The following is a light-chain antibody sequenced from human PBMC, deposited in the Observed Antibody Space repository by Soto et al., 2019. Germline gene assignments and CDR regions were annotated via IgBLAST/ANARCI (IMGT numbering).Light chain of an antibody. Sequence: DIQMTQSPSSLSASVGDRVTITCRASQSISSFLNWYQQKPGNAPNLLIYDASSLQTGVPSRFSGSGSGTDFTLTISSLEREDFATYYCQQSYRVPPTFGQGTKLKIK. CDR3: QQSYRVPPT. CDR1: QSISSF. J-gene: IGKJ2*01. V-gene: IGKV1-39*01. CDR2: DAS.